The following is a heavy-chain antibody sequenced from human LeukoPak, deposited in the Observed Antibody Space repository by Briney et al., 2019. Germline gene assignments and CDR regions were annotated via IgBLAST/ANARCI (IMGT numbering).Heavy chain of an antibody. D-gene: IGHD3-22*01. CDR3: ARQGSMYYYDSSGYY. Sequence: GESLKISCKGSGYSFTSYWIGWVRQMPGKGPEWMGIIYPGDSDTRYSPSFQGQVTISADKSISTAYLQWSSLKASDTAMYYCARQGSMYYYDSSGYYWGQGTLVTVSS. J-gene: IGHJ4*02. CDR1: GYSFTSYW. V-gene: IGHV5-51*01. CDR2: IYPGDSDT.